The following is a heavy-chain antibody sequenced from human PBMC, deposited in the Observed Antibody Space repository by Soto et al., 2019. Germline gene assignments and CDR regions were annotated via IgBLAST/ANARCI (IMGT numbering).Heavy chain of an antibody. V-gene: IGHV3-33*01. J-gene: IGHJ5*02. D-gene: IGHD2-8*01. Sequence: PGGSLRLSCAASGFTFSSYGMHWVRQAPGKGLEWVAVIWYDGSNKYYADSVKGRFTISRDNSKNTLYLQMNSLRAEDTAVYYCAREMAARRGNWFDPWGQGTLVTVSS. CDR2: IWYDGSNK. CDR1: GFTFSSYG. CDR3: AREMAARRGNWFDP.